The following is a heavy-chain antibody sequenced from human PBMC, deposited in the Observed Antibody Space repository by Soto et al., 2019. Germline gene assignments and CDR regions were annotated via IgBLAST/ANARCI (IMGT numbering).Heavy chain of an antibody. V-gene: IGHV1-18*04. CDR1: GYTFTSSG. CDR3: AREWRYGYNCMEV. J-gene: IGHJ6*02. D-gene: IGHD3-16*01. Sequence: ASVKVACKASGYTFTSSGISWVRQAPGQGLEWMGWISAYNGNTNYAQKLQCRVTMTTDTSTSTAYMELRSLRSDDTAVYYCAREWRYGYNCMEVWGQGTTVTV. CDR2: ISAYNGNT.